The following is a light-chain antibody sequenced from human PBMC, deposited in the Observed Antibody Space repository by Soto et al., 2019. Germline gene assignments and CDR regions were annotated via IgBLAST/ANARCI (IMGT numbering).Light chain of an antibody. CDR2: DAS. Sequence: DIQMTQSPSSLSASVGDRVTITCQASQDISNYLNWYQQKPGKAPKLLIYDASNLETGVPSGFSGSGSGTDFTFTISSLQPEDIATYYCQQYSDLPFTFGGGAKVEIK. CDR1: QDISNY. V-gene: IGKV1-33*01. CDR3: QQYSDLPFT. J-gene: IGKJ4*01.